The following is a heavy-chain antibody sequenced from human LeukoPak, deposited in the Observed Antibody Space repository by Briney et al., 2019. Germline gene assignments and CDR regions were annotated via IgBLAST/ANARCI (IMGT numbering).Heavy chain of an antibody. CDR2: ISSSGSYI. V-gene: IGHV3-21*03. D-gene: IGHD6-19*01. CDR1: GFTFSNYG. Sequence: PGGSLRLSCAASGFTFSNYGMNWVRQAPGKGLEWVSSISSSGSYIYYADSVKGRFTISRDNSKNTLYLQMSSLRAEDTALYYCARRDSSGWFGYFDYWGQGTLVTVST. J-gene: IGHJ4*02. CDR3: ARRDSSGWFGYFDY.